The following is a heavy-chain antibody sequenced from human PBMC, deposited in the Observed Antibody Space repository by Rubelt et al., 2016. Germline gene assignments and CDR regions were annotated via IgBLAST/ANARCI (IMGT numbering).Heavy chain of an antibody. CDR3: ATQGEYSYGYYYYYMDV. CDR1: TCGYY. Sequence: TCGYYWGWIRQPPGKGLEWIGSIYHSGSTYYNPSLKSRVTISVDTSKNQFSLKLSSVTAADTAVYYCATQGEYSYGYYYYYMDVWGKGTTVTVAS. V-gene: IGHV4-38-2*01. D-gene: IGHD5-18*01. J-gene: IGHJ6*03. CDR2: IYHSGST.